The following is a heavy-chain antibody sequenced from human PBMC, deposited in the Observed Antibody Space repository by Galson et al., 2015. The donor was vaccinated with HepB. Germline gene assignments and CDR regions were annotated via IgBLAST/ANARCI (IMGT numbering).Heavy chain of an antibody. V-gene: IGHV3-48*02. D-gene: IGHD2-2*01. J-gene: IGHJ4*02. CDR2: INSGGATT. CDR1: GFTFSTYS. Sequence: SLRLSCAASGFTFSTYSMNWVRQAPGKGLEWVSYINSGGATTFYADSVKGRFTISRDNAKKSLYLEMNSLRDEDTAMYYCARSAYCTSVSCSKGRGIYDYWGQGTLLTVSS. CDR3: ARSAYCTSVSCSKGRGIYDY.